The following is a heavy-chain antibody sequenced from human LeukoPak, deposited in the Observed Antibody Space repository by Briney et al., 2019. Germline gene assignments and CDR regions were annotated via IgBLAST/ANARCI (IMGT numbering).Heavy chain of an antibody. J-gene: IGHJ4*02. D-gene: IGHD6-13*01. CDR1: GFTFSSYA. CDR3: ARARQLVGCFDY. V-gene: IGHV3-30*14. CDR2: ISYDGSNK. Sequence: PGRSLRLSCAASGFTFSSYAMHWVRQAPGKGLEWVAVISYDGSNKYYADSVKGRFTISRDNSKNTLYLQMGSLRAEDMAVYYCARARQLVGCFDYWGQGTLVTVSS.